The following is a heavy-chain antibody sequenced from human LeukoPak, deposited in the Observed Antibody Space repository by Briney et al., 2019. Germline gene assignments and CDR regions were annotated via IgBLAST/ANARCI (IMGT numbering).Heavy chain of an antibody. D-gene: IGHD3-16*01. V-gene: IGHV3-23*01. CDR1: GFTFTSYA. Sequence: GGSLRLSCVASGFTFTSYAMSWVRQAPGKGLEWVSAISARGGSTYYADSVKGRFTISRDNSKNTRYLQMNSLRAEDTAVYYCANGLHRKTAHFDYWGEGTLVTVSS. J-gene: IGHJ4*02. CDR3: ANGLHRKTAHFDY. CDR2: ISARGGST.